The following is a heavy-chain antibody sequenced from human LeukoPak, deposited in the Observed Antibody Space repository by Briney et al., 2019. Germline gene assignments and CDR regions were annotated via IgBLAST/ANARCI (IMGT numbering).Heavy chain of an antibody. D-gene: IGHD3-3*01. J-gene: IGHJ4*02. CDR2: IKQDGSEK. V-gene: IGHV3-7*01. CDR1: GFTFSSYW. CDR3: ARDRPDNKYYDFWSGYPYYFDY. Sequence: GGSLRLSCAASGFTFSSYWMSWVRQAPGKGLEWVANIKQDGSEKYYVDSVKGRFTISRDNAKNSLYLQMNSLRAEDTAVYYCARDRPDNKYYDFWSGYPYYFDYWGQGTLVTVSS.